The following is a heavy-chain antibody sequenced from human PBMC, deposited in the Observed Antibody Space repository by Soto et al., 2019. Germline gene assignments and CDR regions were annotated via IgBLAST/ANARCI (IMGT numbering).Heavy chain of an antibody. CDR1: GGSISSGRYY. Sequence: SENLSLTCTVSGGSISSGRYYWSWIRQHPGKGLEWIGYIYYSGSTYYNPSLKSRVTISVDTSKRQFSLKLGSVTAADTAVYYCARFSQNYQSDSSGPDAFAIWGQGTMVTVSS. CDR3: ARFSQNYQSDSSGPDAFAI. CDR2: IYYSGST. V-gene: IGHV4-31*03. D-gene: IGHD3-22*01. J-gene: IGHJ3*02.